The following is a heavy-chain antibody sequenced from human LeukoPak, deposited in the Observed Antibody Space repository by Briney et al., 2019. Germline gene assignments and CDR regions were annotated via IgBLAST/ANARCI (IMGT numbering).Heavy chain of an antibody. V-gene: IGHV3-21*01. D-gene: IGHD3-10*01. CDR1: GFTFSSYS. CDR3: ARYGSGSYFPGISFDY. CDR2: ISSSSSYI. J-gene: IGHJ4*02. Sequence: GGSLRLSCAASGFTFSSYSMNWVRQAPGKGLEWVSSISSSSSYIYYADSVKGRFTISRDNAKNSLYLQMNSLRAEDTAVYYCARYGSGSYFPGISFDYWGQGTLVTVSS.